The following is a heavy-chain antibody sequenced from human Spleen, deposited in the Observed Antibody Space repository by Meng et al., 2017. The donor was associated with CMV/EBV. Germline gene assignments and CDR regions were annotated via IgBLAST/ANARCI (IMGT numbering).Heavy chain of an antibody. V-gene: IGHV3-33*06. D-gene: IGHD3-3*01. CDR1: GFPFSNSA. CDR2: IWYDGSNE. Sequence: GGSLRLSCAASGAASGFPFSNSAMHWVRQAPGKGLQWVAVIWYDGSNEYYADSVQRRFSISRENSKNSLYLQMNSLRAEDTAVYYCAKGPTDFWSGYYIVSWGQGTLVTVSS. J-gene: IGHJ5*02. CDR3: AKGPTDFWSGYYIVS.